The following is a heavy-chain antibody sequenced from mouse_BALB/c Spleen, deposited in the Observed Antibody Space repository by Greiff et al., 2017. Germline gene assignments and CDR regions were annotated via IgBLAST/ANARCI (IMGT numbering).Heavy chain of an antibody. V-gene: IGHV1-7*01. CDR2: INPSTGYT. CDR3: ASPTYYGNLFAY. CDR1: GYTFTSYW. D-gene: IGHD2-10*01. Sequence: VKLMESGAELAKPGASVKMSCKASGYTFTSYWMHWVKQRPGQGLEWIGYINPSTGYTEYNQKFKDKATLTADKSSSTAYMQLSSLTSEDSAVYYCASPTYYGNLFAYWGQGTLVTVSA. J-gene: IGHJ3*01.